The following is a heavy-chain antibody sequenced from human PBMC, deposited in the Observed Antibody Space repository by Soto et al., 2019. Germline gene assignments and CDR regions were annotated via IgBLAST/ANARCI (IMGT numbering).Heavy chain of an antibody. CDR2: IYWDDDK. CDR1: GVG. D-gene: IGHD1-1*01. CDR3: SHIRAADGKRDDLPDPAFLLTRSSDL. J-gene: IGHJ2*01. Sequence: GVGVGWIRQPPGKALEWLALIYWDDDKRYSPSLKSRLTITKDTSKNQVVLTMTNRDPVDTATYYCSHIRAADGKRDDLPDPAFLLTRSSDL. V-gene: IGHV2-5*02.